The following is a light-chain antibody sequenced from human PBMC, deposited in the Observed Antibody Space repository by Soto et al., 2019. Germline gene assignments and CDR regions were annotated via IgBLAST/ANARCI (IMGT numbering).Light chain of an antibody. CDR1: QSISNY. V-gene: IGKV1-39*01. Sequence: DMEMTQSPSSLSASVGDRGTITCRASQSISNYLNWYQHKPGKVAKPLIYAASSLHSGDPTSFSGSGSGTDFNLTINSLQTEDFATYYCHRSYGTPSTIGWGTKIEIK. J-gene: IGKJ4*02. CDR3: HRSYGTPST. CDR2: AAS.